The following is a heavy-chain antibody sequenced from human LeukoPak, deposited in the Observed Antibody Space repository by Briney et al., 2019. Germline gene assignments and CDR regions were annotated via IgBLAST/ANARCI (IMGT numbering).Heavy chain of an antibody. Sequence: GGSLRLSCAASGFTFSTYGMHWVRQAPGKGLEWVAFIRNDGTIKYYADSVKGRFTISRDNAKNSLFLQMNSLRAEDTAVYYCARDQSRGVGATWNDYWGQGTLVTVSS. D-gene: IGHD1-26*01. J-gene: IGHJ4*02. CDR1: GFTFSTYG. CDR3: ARDQSRGVGATWNDY. V-gene: IGHV3-30*02. CDR2: IRNDGTIK.